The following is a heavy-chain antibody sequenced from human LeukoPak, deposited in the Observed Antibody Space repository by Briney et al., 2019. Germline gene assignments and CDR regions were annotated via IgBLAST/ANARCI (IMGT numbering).Heavy chain of an antibody. V-gene: IGHV1-8*01. CDR2: MNPNSGNT. CDR1: GYTFTSYD. CDR3: ARRPIGYYYGSGSYLGYYYYMDV. D-gene: IGHD3-10*01. Sequence: ASVKVSCKASGYTFTSYDINWVRQATGQGLEWMGWMNPNSGNTGYAQKFQGRVTMTRNTYISTAYMELSSLRSEDTAVYYCARRPIGYYYGSGSYLGYYYYMDVWGKGTTVTISS. J-gene: IGHJ6*03.